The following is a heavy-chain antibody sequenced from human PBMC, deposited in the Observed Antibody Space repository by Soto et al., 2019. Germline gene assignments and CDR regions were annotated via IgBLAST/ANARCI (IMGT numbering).Heavy chain of an antibody. CDR3: AKQSRSPGILNGYYLRFDI. V-gene: IGHV4-59*08. D-gene: IGHD3-9*01. CDR2: IHYSGST. CDR1: GVSFSSYY. Sequence: SETLSLTCTVSGVSFSSYYWSWIRQPPGKGLEWIGYIHYSGSTSYNPSLKSRVAISVDTSKNQFSLKLSSVTAADTAVYYCAKQSRSPGILNGYYLRFDIWGQVTMVTVS. J-gene: IGHJ3*02.